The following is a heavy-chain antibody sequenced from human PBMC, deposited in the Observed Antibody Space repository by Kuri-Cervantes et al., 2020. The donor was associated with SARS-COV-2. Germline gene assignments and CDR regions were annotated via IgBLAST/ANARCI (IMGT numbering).Heavy chain of an antibody. V-gene: IGHV3-21*04. CDR3: ARTPDPQLPDYYYYGMDV. CDR2: ISSSNSYI. J-gene: IGHJ6*02. D-gene: IGHD1-14*01. CDR1: GGSFSGYY. Sequence: ETLSLTCAVYGGSFSGYYWSWIRQPPGKGLEWVSSISSSNSYIYYADSVKGRFTISRDNAKNSLYLQMNSLRAEDTAVYYCARTPDPQLPDYYYYGMDVWGQGTTVTVSS.